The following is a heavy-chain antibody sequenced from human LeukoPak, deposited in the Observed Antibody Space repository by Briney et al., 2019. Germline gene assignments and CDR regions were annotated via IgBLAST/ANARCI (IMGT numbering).Heavy chain of an antibody. CDR2: ISWNSGSI. Sequence: GGSLRLSCAASGFTFDDYAMHWVRQAPGEGLEWVSGISWNSGSIGYADSVKGRFTISRDNAKNSLYLQMNSLRAEDTALYYCAKAPVRIAVAGTFDYWGQGTLVTVSS. CDR1: GFTFDDYA. CDR3: AKAPVRIAVAGTFDY. V-gene: IGHV3-9*01. D-gene: IGHD6-19*01. J-gene: IGHJ4*02.